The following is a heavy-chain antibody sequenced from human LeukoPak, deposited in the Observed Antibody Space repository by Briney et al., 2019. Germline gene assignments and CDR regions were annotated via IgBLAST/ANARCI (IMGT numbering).Heavy chain of an antibody. V-gene: IGHV3-30-3*01. D-gene: IGHD2-15*01. CDR1: GFTFSSYA. Sequence: GSLRLSCAASGFTFSSYAMHWVRQAPGKGLEWVAVISYDGSNKYYADSVKGRFTISRDNSKNTLYLQMNSLRTEDTAVYYCAREEGSGLYYFDYWGQGTLVTVSS. CDR2: ISYDGSNK. J-gene: IGHJ4*02. CDR3: AREEGSGLYYFDY.